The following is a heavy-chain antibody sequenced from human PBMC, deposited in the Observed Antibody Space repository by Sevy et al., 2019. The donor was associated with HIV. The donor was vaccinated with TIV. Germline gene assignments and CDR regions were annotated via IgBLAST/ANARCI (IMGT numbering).Heavy chain of an antibody. CDR2: IYYSGST. V-gene: IGHV4-59*01. CDR1: GGSISSYY. J-gene: IGHJ4*02. Sequence: SETLSLTCTVSGGSISSYYWSWIRQPPGKGLEWIGYIYYSGSTNYNPSLKSRVTISVDTSKNQFSLKLSSVTAADTAVYYCARVEYWRESYYYFDYWGQGTLVTVSS. CDR3: ARVEYWRESYYYFDY. D-gene: IGHD1-26*01.